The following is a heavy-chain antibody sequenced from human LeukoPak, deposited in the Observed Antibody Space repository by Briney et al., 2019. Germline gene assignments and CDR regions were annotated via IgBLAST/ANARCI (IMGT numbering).Heavy chain of an antibody. Sequence: ASVKVSCKASGYTFTGYYMHWVRQAPGQGLEWMGWINPNSGGTNYAQKFQGRVTMTRGTSISTAYMELSRLRSDDTAVYYCAREKRFNDWSLDWWGQGTLVTVSS. J-gene: IGHJ4*02. CDR2: INPNSGGT. CDR1: GYTFTGYY. CDR3: AREKRFNDWSLDW. V-gene: IGHV1-2*02. D-gene: IGHD3-9*01.